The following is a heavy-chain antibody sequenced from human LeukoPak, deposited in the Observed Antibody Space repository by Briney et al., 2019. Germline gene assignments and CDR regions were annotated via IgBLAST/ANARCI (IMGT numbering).Heavy chain of an antibody. CDR1: GYTFTSYG. J-gene: IGHJ4*02. D-gene: IGHD1-26*01. V-gene: IGHV1-18*01. CDR2: ISAYNGNT. CDR3: AREQWELPPDY. Sequence: ASVKDSCKASGYTFTSYGISWVRQAPGQGLEWMGWISAYNGNTNYAQKLQGRATMTTDTSTSTAYMELRSLRSDDTAVYYCAREQWELPPDYWGQGTLVTVSS.